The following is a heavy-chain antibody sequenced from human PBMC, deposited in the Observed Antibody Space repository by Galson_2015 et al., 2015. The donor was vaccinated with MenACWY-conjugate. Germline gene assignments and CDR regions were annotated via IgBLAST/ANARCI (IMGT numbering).Heavy chain of an antibody. CDR2: IYYSGST. D-gene: IGHD2-2*02. CDR1: GGSVSSGSYY. CDR3: ARERNVVVPAAILPAAFDI. V-gene: IGHV4-61*01. J-gene: IGHJ3*02. Sequence: LSLTCTVSGGSVSSGSYYWSWIRQPPGKGLEWIGYIYYSGSTNYNPSLKSRVTISVDTSKNQFSLKLSSVTAADTAVYYCARERNVVVPAAILPAAFDIWGQGTMVTVSS.